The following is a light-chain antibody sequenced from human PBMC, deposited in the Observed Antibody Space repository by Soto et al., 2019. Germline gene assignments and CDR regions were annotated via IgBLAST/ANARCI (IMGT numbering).Light chain of an antibody. Sequence: EIVLTQSPGTLSLSPGERVTLSCRASQRVSSRYLAWYQQKPGQAPRLLIYGASSRATGIPDRFSGSGSGTDFTITISRLEPEDFTVYYCQQHGTSPFTFGPGAKVDIK. J-gene: IGKJ3*01. CDR3: QQHGTSPFT. V-gene: IGKV3-20*01. CDR1: QRVSSRY. CDR2: GAS.